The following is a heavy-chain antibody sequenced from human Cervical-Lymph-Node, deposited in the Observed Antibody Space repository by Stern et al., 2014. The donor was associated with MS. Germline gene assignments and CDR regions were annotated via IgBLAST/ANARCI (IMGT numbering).Heavy chain of an antibody. Sequence: EVQLVESGGGLVPHGGSLRLSCAASGFTFSSYSMNWVRPAPGKGLEWVSSISSSSSYIYYADSVKGRFTISRDNAKNSLYLQMNSLRAEDTAVYYCARDRGAAAGLDYWGQGTLVTVSS. CDR3: ARDRGAAAGLDY. D-gene: IGHD6-13*01. J-gene: IGHJ4*02. CDR1: GFTFSSYS. CDR2: ISSSSSYI. V-gene: IGHV3-21*01.